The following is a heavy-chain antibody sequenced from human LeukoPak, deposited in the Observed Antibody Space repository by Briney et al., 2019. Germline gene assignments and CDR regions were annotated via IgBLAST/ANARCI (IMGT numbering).Heavy chain of an antibody. CDR2: IFSRSESI. CDR1: GFTFGAYT. Sequence: GGSLRLSCAASGFTFGAYTINLVRQAPGKGLEWVSCIFSRSESILYADSVKGRFTISRDNAKSSLYLQMNDLRAEDTAVYYCVRHGDTDSCLANWGQGTLVTVSS. J-gene: IGHJ4*02. D-gene: IGHD2-2*01. V-gene: IGHV3-21*01. CDR3: VRHGDTDSCLAN.